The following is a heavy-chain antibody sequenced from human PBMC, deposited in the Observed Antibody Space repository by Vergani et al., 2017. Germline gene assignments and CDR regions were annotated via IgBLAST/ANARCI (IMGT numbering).Heavy chain of an antibody. J-gene: IGHJ5*02. Sequence: QVQLQESGPGLVKPSQTLSLTCTVSGGSISSGGYYWSWIRQHPGKVLEWIGYIYYSGSTYYNPYLKSRVTISVDTSKNQFSLKLSSMTAADTAVYYCAGDGWFGADPWGQGTLVTVSS. CDR2: IYYSGST. V-gene: IGHV4-31*03. CDR3: AGDGWFGADP. CDR1: GGSISSGGYY. D-gene: IGHD3-10*01.